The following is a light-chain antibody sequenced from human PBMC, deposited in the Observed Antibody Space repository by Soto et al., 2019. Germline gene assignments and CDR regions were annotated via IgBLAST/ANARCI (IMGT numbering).Light chain of an antibody. J-gene: IGKJ1*01. CDR1: QSISSW. CDR2: DAS. V-gene: IGKV1-5*01. CDR3: QQYNSYPWT. Sequence: DIQMTQSPSTLSASVGDRVTITCRASQSISSWLAWYQQKPGKAPKFLIYDASSLESGVPFRFSGIGSGTEFTLSISSLQPDDFATYYCQQYNSYPWTFGQGTKVEIK.